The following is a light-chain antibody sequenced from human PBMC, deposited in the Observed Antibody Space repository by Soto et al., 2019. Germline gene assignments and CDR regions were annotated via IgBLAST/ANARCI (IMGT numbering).Light chain of an antibody. J-gene: IGKJ1*01. CDR2: GAS. CDR3: QQYGSSPPWT. CDR1: ESISSSY. Sequence: VLTQSQGTLSLSPGERATLSCRATESISSSYLAWYQQKPGQAPRLLIYGASSRATGIPDRFSGSGSGTDFTLTISRLEPEDFEVYYCQQYGSSPPWTFGKGTKWE. V-gene: IGKV3-20*01.